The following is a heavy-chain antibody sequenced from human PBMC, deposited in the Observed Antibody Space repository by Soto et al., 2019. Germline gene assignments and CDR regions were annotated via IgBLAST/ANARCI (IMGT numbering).Heavy chain of an antibody. V-gene: IGHV4-59*12. J-gene: IGHJ4*02. CDR2: IYYSGST. CDR1: GGSISSYY. D-gene: IGHD6-6*01. CDR3: ARDRPGPQHYFDY. Sequence: SETLSLTCTVSGGSISSYYWSWIRQPRGKGLEWIGYIYYSGSTNYNPSLKSRVTISVDRSKNMVYLQMNSLRAEDTAVYYCARDRPGPQHYFDYWGLGNMVTVSS.